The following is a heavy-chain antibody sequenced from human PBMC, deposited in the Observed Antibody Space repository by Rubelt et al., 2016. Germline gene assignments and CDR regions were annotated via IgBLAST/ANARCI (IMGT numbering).Heavy chain of an antibody. V-gene: IGHV4-34*01. D-gene: IGHD3-10*01. Sequence: GRGLEWIGEINHSGSTNYNPSLKSRLTVSVDTSKNQFSLNLSSVTAADTAVYYCARCPYYYGSGRLNWFDPWGQGTLVTVSS. CDR3: ARCPYYYGSGRLNWFDP. J-gene: IGHJ5*02. CDR2: INHSGST.